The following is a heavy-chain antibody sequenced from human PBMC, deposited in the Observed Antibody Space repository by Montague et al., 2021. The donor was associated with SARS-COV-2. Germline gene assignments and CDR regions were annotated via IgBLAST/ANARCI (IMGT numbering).Heavy chain of an antibody. Sequence: SETLSLTCTASGGSVSSRSYYWGWIRQPPGKGPEWIGSIYYSGSTHYNPSLKSRVTISVDTSKNQFSLKLSSVTAADTAVYYCARRGDYGGPRFDYWGQGTLVSVST. J-gene: IGHJ4*02. CDR3: ARRGDYGGPRFDY. D-gene: IGHD4-23*01. V-gene: IGHV4-39*01. CDR1: GGSVSSRSYY. CDR2: IYYSGST.